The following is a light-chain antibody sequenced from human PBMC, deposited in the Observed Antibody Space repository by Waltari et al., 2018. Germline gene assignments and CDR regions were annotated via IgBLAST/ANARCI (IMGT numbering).Light chain of an antibody. CDR2: GVT. CDR1: SSDVGSYNL. CDR3: CSYAGSYSYV. Sequence: QAALTQSAPVSGSPGQSITIACTGTSSDVGSYNLVSWYQHVPGKAPKLMISGVTKGTSVVSSRFSVSKSGNTASLTIAGLQAEDEADYYCCSYAGSYSYVFGTGTKVTVL. J-gene: IGLJ1*01. V-gene: IGLV2-23*02.